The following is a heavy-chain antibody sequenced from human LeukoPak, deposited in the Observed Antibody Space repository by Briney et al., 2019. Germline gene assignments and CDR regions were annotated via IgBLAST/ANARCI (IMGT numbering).Heavy chain of an antibody. Sequence: PSETLSLTCAVYGGSFSGYYWSWIRQPPGKGLEWIGEINHSGSTNYNPSLKSRVTISVDTSKNQFSLKLSTVTAADTAVYYCARVRPWGYSYGIAYAFDIWGQGTVVTVSS. J-gene: IGHJ3*02. D-gene: IGHD5-18*01. CDR1: GGSFSGYY. CDR2: INHSGST. CDR3: ARVRPWGYSYGIAYAFDI. V-gene: IGHV4-34*01.